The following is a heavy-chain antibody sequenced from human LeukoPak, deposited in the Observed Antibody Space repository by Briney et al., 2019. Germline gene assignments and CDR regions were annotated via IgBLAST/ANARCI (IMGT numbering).Heavy chain of an antibody. CDR3: ASRERLGWHYVN. V-gene: IGHV3-23*01. CDR1: GFTFCSYA. J-gene: IGHJ4*02. D-gene: IGHD3-10*02. CDR2: ISDSGGST. Sequence: PGGSLRLYCVDSGFTFCSYARGWLRHGPGKGREGVSGISDSGGSTYYADSVKGRFTLSRDNSKNTMYLQMNRLSAEATAVYYCASRERLGWHYVNWGQGSLVTVSS.